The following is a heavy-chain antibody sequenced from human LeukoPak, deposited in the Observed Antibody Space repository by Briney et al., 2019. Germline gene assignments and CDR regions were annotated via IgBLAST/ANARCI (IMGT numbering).Heavy chain of an antibody. D-gene: IGHD2-2*01. CDR3: ARVYCSSTSCKGFDP. V-gene: IGHV4-4*07. Sequence: SETLSLTCTVSGGSISSYYWSWIRQPAGKGLEWIGRIYTRGSTNYNPSLKSRVTMSVDTSKNQFSLKLSSVTAADTAVDYCARVYCSSTSCKGFDPWGQGTLVTVSS. CDR1: GGSISSYY. J-gene: IGHJ5*02. CDR2: IYTRGST.